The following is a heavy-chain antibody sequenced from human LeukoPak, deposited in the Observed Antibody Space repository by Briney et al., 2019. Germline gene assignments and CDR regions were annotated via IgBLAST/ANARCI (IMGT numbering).Heavy chain of an antibody. CDR2: SSSSGIP. D-gene: IGHD3-22*01. CDR3: TRGGNIGYNYNAFDV. Sequence: GGSLRLSCAASGFTFSTYEMNWGRQAPGKGLEWVSFSSSSGIPYYADTVKGRFSISRDNARNSLYLQMKRLRAEDTAVYYCTRGGNIGYNYNAFDVWGQGTMVAVSS. CDR1: GFTFSTYE. V-gene: IGHV3-48*03. J-gene: IGHJ3*01.